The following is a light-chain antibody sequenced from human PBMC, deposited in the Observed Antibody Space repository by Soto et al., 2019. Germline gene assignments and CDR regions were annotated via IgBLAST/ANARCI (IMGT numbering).Light chain of an antibody. J-gene: IGKJ4*01. CDR3: QQRSNWPPAGELT. V-gene: IGKV3-11*01. CDR2: DAS. Sequence: EIVLTQSPATLSLSPGERATLSCRASQSVSSYLAWYQQKPGQAPRLLIYDASNRATGIPARFSGSGSGTDFTLTISSLEPEDFAVYYCQQRSNWPPAGELTFGGGTKVEIK. CDR1: QSVSSY.